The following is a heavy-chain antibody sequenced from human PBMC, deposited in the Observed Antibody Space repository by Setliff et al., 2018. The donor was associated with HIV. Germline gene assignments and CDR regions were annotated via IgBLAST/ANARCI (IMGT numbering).Heavy chain of an antibody. CDR2: ISSRGTTI. J-gene: IGHJ5*01. V-gene: IGHV3-11*04. CDR3: ARDWNGDGRSIDS. Sequence: PGGSLRLSCAASRFTFSDYYMSWIRQAPGKGLEWVSYISSRGTTIYYAGSVKGRFTISRDNAKNSLYLQINSLRAEDTAVYYCARDWNGDGRSIDSWGQGTLVTVSS. D-gene: IGHD1-1*01. CDR1: RFTFSDYY.